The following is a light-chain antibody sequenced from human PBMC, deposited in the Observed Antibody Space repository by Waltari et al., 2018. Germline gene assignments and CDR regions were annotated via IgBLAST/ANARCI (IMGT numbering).Light chain of an antibody. CDR3: QQRSNWPPALT. CDR1: QSVSNY. J-gene: IGKJ4*01. V-gene: IGKV3-11*01. CDR2: DAA. Sequence: EIVLTQSPATLSLSPGERATSSCRASQSVSNYLAWYQQKPGQAPRLLIYDAATRATGIPDRFSGSGSGTDFTLTISSLEPEDFAVYYCQQRSNWPPALTFGGGTKVEIK.